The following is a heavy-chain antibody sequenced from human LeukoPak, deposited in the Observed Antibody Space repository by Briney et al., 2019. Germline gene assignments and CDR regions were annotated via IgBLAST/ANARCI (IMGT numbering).Heavy chain of an antibody. Sequence: GGSLRLSCAASGFTFSSYSMNWVRQAPGKGLEWVSSISSRSSYIYYADSVKGRFTISRDNAKNSLYLQMNSLRAEDTAVYYCATGSSTHGEYYFDYWGQGTLVTVSS. D-gene: IGHD2-2*01. CDR2: ISSRSSYI. V-gene: IGHV3-21*01. J-gene: IGHJ4*02. CDR3: ATGSSTHGEYYFDY. CDR1: GFTFSSYS.